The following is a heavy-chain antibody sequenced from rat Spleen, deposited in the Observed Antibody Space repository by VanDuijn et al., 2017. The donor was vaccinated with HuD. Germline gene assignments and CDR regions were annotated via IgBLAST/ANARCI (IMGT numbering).Heavy chain of an antibody. J-gene: IGHJ3*01. Sequence: EVQLVESGGGLVQPGRSLKLSCAASGFTFSNSGMAWVCQAPTKGLEWVATISFDGSHTYYRDSVKGRFTISRDNAKNTLYLQVDSLRAEDTATYYCARHQGWFAYWGQGTLVTVSS. CDR2: ISFDGSHT. CDR1: GFTFSNSG. V-gene: IGHV5-29*01. CDR3: ARHQGWFAY.